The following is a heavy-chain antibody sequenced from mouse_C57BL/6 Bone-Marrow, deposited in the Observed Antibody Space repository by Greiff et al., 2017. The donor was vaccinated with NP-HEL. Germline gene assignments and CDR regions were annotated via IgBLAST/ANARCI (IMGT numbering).Heavy chain of an antibody. CDR2: IHPSDSDT. Sequence: QVPLWKTGAAVVHPFSSFNVSCKASGYTFTSYWMHWVKQRPGQGLEWIGRIHPSDSDTNYNQKFKGKATLTVDKSSSTAYMQLSSLTSEDSAVYYCAIWSFYYAMDYWGQGTSVTVSS. V-gene: IGHV1-74*01. CDR3: AIWSFYYAMDY. J-gene: IGHJ4*01. CDR1: GYTFTSYW.